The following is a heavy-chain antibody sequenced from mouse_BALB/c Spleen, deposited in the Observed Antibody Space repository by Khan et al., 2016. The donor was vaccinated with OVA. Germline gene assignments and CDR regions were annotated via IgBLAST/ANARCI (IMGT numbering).Heavy chain of an antibody. V-gene: IGHV1S137*01. CDR3: TEGGGGSRFAY. CDR2: ISTYYGDA. J-gene: IGHJ3*01. CDR1: GYKFTDFT. Sequence: VELVESGAELVRPGVSVKISCKGSGYKFTDFTMHWVKQSHAKSLEWIGVISTYYGDATYNQKFKGKATMTVDKSSSTAYMELARLTSEDSAIYNDTEGGGGSRFAYWGQGTLVTVSA.